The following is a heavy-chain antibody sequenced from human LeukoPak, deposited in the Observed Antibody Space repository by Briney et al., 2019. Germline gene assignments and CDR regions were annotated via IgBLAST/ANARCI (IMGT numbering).Heavy chain of an antibody. CDR2: IYYSGST. J-gene: IGHJ4*02. D-gene: IGHD4-17*01. CDR3: ARDYGDYYYFDY. Sequence: KPSETLSLTCTVSGYSISSGYYWGWIRQPPGKGLEWIGSIYYSGSTYYNPSLKSRVTISVDTSKNQFSLKLSSVTAADTAVYYCARDYGDYYYFDYWGQGTLVTVSS. CDR1: GYSISSGYY. V-gene: IGHV4-38-2*02.